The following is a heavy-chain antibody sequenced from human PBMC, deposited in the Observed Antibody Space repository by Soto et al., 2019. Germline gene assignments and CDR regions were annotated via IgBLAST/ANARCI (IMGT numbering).Heavy chain of an antibody. J-gene: IGHJ4*02. CDR1: GFTFSNAW. CDR2: IKSKTDGGTT. V-gene: IGHV3-15*07. Sequence: GSLRLSCAASGFTFSNAWMNWVRQAPGKGLEWVGRIKSKTDGGTTDYAAPVKGRFTISRDNSKNTVYLQMNSLRAEDTAVYYCAKDTYYYSSSGYYVFDYWGQGTVVTVSS. D-gene: IGHD3-22*01. CDR3: AKDTYYYSSSGYYVFDY.